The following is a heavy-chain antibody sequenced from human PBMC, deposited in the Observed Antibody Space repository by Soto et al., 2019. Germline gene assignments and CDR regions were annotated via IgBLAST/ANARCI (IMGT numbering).Heavy chain of an antibody. CDR3: ATDLGIRSSVWFDY. Sequence: ESGGDLVKPGGSLRISCTASGFTFTNAWMTWVRQVPGKGLEWVGRIKSNADGGTTDYPAPVKGRFTISRDESRNTVYLQMNSLKTDDTAVYYCATDLGIRSSVWFDYWGQGTLVTVSS. CDR1: GFTFTNAW. D-gene: IGHD2-2*01. CDR2: IKSNADGGTT. J-gene: IGHJ4*02. V-gene: IGHV3-15*01.